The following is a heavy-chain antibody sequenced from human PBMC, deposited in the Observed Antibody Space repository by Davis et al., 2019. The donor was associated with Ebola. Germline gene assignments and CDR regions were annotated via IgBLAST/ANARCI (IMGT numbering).Heavy chain of an antibody. V-gene: IGHV1-58*02. CDR2: IVVGSGNT. CDR1: GFTFTSSA. D-gene: IGHD1-26*01. CDR3: AAVLVGALKADYFDY. Sequence: AASVKVSCKASGFTFTSSAMQWVRQARGQRLEWIGWIVVGSGNTNYAQKFQERVTITRDMSTSTAYMELSSLRSEDTAVYYCAAVLVGALKADYFDYWGQGTLVTVSS. J-gene: IGHJ4*02.